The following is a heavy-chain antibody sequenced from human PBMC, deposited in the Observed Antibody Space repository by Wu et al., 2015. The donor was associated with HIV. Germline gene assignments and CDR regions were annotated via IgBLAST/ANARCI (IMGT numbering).Heavy chain of an antibody. CDR1: GYTFTDYY. D-gene: IGHD3-10*01. V-gene: IGHV1-2*02. Sequence: QVQLVQSGAEVKKPGASVKVSCKASGYTFTDYYIHWVRQAPGQGLEWMGWINPNSGGTNYAQKFQGRVTMTRDTSISTAYMELSRLRSDDTAVYYCARGGVLSWFGSSYGLDVWGQGTTVTVSS. CDR3: ARGGVLSWFGSSYGLDV. CDR2: INPNSGGT. J-gene: IGHJ6*02.